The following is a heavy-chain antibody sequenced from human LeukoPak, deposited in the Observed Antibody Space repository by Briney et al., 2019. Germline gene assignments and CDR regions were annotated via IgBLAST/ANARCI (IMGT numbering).Heavy chain of an antibody. CDR2: ISSSSSYI. V-gene: IGHV3-21*04. D-gene: IGHD3-22*01. CDR1: GFTFSSYS. Sequence: GGSLRLSCAASGFTFSSYSMNWVRQAPGKGLEWVSSISSSSSYIYYADSVKGRFTISRDNAKNSLYLQMNSLRAEDTALYYCAKDIVPGGGYYYDSSGLELGAFDIWGQGTMVTVSS. J-gene: IGHJ3*02. CDR3: AKDIVPGGGYYYDSSGLELGAFDI.